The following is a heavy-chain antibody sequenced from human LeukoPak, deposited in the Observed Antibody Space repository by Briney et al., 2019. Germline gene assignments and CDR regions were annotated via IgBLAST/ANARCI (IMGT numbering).Heavy chain of an antibody. Sequence: GGSLRLSCAASGFSFSTYAMSWVRQAPGKGLEWVSGFSGSGSHTNYADSVKGRFTIFRDHSKNTLNLQMNSLRAEDTAVYYCARAPEWLIFDYWGQGTLVTVSS. D-gene: IGHD6-19*01. J-gene: IGHJ4*02. CDR3: ARAPEWLIFDY. V-gene: IGHV3-23*01. CDR2: FSGSGSHT. CDR1: GFSFSTYA.